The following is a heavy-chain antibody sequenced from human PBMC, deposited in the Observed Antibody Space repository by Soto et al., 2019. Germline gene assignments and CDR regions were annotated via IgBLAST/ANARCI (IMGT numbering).Heavy chain of an antibody. Sequence: PWGSLRLSCAASGFTVSSNYMSWVRQAPGKGLEWMGIIYPGDSDTRYSPSFQGQVTISADKSISTAYLQWSSLKASDTAMYYCARHDPTIPDVAGYWGQGTQVTVS. V-gene: IGHV5-51*01. CDR1: GFTVSSNY. CDR2: IYPGDSDT. D-gene: IGHD6-19*01. J-gene: IGHJ4*02. CDR3: ARHDPTIPDVAGY.